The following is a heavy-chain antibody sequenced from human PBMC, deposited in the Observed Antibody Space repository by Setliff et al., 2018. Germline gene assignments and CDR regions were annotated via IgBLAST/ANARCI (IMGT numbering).Heavy chain of an antibody. Sequence: ASVKVSCKASGYTFTSYDINWVRQATGQGLEWMGWMNPNSGNTGYAQKFQGRVTITRNTSISTAYMERSSLRSEDTAVYYCARSGGGYDFWSGYLVSHYYYYYYMDVWGKGTTVTVSS. D-gene: IGHD3-3*01. J-gene: IGHJ6*03. CDR2: MNPNSGNT. V-gene: IGHV1-8*03. CDR1: GYTFTSYD. CDR3: ARSGGGYDFWSGYLVSHYYYYYYMDV.